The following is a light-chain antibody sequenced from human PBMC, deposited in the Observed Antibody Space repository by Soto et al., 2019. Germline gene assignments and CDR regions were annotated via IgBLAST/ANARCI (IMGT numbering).Light chain of an antibody. CDR2: AAS. V-gene: IGKV1-39*01. Sequence: DIQMAQSPSSLSASVGDRVAISCRTSQSVRSYLNWYQQKPGKAPKLLIYAASSLQSGVPSRFSGSGSGTDFTLTITSLPPEDFATYYCQQSCEPPYTFGQGTKLEIK. J-gene: IGKJ2*01. CDR1: QSVRSY. CDR3: QQSCEPPYT.